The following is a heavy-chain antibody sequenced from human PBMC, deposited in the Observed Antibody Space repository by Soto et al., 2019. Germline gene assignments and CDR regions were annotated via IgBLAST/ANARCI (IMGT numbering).Heavy chain of an antibody. CDR2: INHSGST. CDR1: GGSFSGYY. D-gene: IGHD3-3*01. Sequence: SETLSLTCAVYGGSFSGYYWSWIRQPPGKGLEWIGEINHSGSTNYNPSLKSRVTISVDTSKNQFSLKLSSVTAADTAVYYCARGNRSITIFGLAANYYYHVMDVWGQGTTVTVSS. V-gene: IGHV4-34*01. CDR3: ARGNRSITIFGLAANYYYHVMDV. J-gene: IGHJ6*02.